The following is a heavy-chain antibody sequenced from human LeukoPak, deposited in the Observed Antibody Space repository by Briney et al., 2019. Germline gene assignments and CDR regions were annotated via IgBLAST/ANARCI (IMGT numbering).Heavy chain of an antibody. CDR3: ARDKGDYDTSGSLFVF. CDR1: GFTFSRYW. Sequence: PGGSLRLSCAASGFTFSRYWMSWVRQAPRKGLEWVANIKQDGSEKYYVDSVKGRFTISRDNAKNSLYLQMNSLRAEDTAVYYCARDKGDYDTSGSLFVFGGQGTLVTVSP. J-gene: IGHJ4*02. CDR2: IKQDGSEK. V-gene: IGHV3-7*03. D-gene: IGHD3-22*01.